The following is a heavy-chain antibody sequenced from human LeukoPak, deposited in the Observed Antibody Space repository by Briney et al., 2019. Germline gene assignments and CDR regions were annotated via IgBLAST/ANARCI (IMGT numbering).Heavy chain of an antibody. CDR3: AKDVDIVVVVAARGLGRGDQYFDY. J-gene: IGHJ4*02. CDR1: GFTFSSYG. D-gene: IGHD2-15*01. V-gene: IGHV3-30*18. CDR2: ISYDGSNK. Sequence: GGSLRLSCAASGFTFSSYGMHWVRHAPGKGLEWVAVISYDGSNKYYADSVKGRFTISRDNSKNTLYLQMNSLRAEDTAVYYCAKDVDIVVVVAARGLGRGDQYFDYWGQGTLVTVSS.